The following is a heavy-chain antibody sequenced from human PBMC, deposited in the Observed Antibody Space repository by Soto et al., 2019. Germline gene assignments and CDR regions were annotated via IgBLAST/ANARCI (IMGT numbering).Heavy chain of an antibody. J-gene: IGHJ4*02. CDR3: ATYRRGEGGRGN. V-gene: IGHV4-59*08. D-gene: IGHD3-16*01. Sequence: QVQLRESGPGLVKPSETLSLTCTVSGGSVSSHHWTWIRQPPGKGLEWIGDYSDSTTYSPSLKSRVPSSADTYKHAFSLRPSSVTATDTAGYYCATYRRGEGGRGNWGQGALVTVSS. CDR1: GGSVSSHH. CDR2: DYSDST.